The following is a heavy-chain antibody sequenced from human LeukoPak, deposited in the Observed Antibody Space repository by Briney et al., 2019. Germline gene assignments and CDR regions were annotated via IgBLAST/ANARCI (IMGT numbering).Heavy chain of an antibody. D-gene: IGHD3-22*01. V-gene: IGHV3-30-3*01. CDR2: ISYDGSNK. CDR1: GFTFSSYA. Sequence: GRSLRLSCAASGFTFSSYAMHWVRQAPGKGLAGVAVISYDGSNKYYADSVKGRFTISRDNSKNTLYLQMNSLRAEDTAVYYCARGTYFYDLPHAFDIWGQGTMVTVSS. CDR3: ARGTYFYDLPHAFDI. J-gene: IGHJ3*02.